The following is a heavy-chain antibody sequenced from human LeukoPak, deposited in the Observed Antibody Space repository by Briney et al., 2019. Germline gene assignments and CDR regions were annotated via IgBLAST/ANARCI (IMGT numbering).Heavy chain of an antibody. D-gene: IGHD4-11*01. CDR1: GGSISSSSYY. Sequence: SETLSLTCTVSGGSISSSSYYWSWIRQTPGKGLEWIGYLLYSGSTNYNPSLKSRVTMSIDTSKNQFSLKLRSVTAADTAVYYCARGAYSNYLSVGYWGQGILVTVSS. CDR3: ARGAYSNYLSVGY. V-gene: IGHV4-61*01. J-gene: IGHJ4*02. CDR2: LLYSGST.